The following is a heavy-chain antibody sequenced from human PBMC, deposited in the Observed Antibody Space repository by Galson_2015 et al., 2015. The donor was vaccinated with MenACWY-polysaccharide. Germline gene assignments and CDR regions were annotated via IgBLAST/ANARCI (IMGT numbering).Heavy chain of an antibody. D-gene: IGHD5-18*01. CDR2: IRSDGSTE. V-gene: IGHV3-30*02. J-gene: IGHJ4*02. CDR1: AFTFSTYG. Sequence: SLRLSCAASAFTFSTYGMHWVRQAPGKGLAWVAFIRSDGSTEYYADSVKGRFTISRDNSKNTLYLQMNSLRTEDTAVYYCAKDRVNTPMDSDYWGQGTLVTVSS. CDR3: AKDRVNTPMDSDY.